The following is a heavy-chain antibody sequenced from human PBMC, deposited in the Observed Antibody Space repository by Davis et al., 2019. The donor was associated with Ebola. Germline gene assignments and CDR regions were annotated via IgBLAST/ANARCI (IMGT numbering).Heavy chain of an antibody. CDR1: GYTFTSYY. Sequence: ASVKVSCKASGYTFTSYYMHWVRQAPGQGLEWMGIINPSGGSTSYAQKFQGRVTMTRDTSTSTVYMELSRLRSDDTAVYYCAKSGSYPYYYYGMDVWGQGTTVTVSS. D-gene: IGHD1-26*01. V-gene: IGHV1-46*01. CDR3: AKSGSYPYYYYGMDV. CDR2: INPSGGST. J-gene: IGHJ6*02.